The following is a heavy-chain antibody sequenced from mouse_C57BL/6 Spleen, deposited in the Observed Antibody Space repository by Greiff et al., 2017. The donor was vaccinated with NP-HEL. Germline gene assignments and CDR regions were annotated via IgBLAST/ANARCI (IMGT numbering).Heavy chain of an antibody. J-gene: IGHJ1*03. CDR2: INPNNGGT. Sequence: EVQLQQSGPELVKPGASVKIPCKASGYTFTDYNMDWVKQSHGKSLEWIGDINPNNGGTIYNQKFKGKATLTVDKSSSTVYMELRSLAAEDTAVYYCARAPYGSSSDWYFDVWGTGTTVTVSS. CDR1: GYTFTDYN. CDR3: ARAPYGSSSDWYFDV. D-gene: IGHD1-1*01. V-gene: IGHV1-18*01.